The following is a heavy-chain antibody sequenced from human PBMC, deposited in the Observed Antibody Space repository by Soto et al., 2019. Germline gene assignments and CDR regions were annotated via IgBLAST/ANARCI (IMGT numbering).Heavy chain of an antibody. Sequence: QIHLVQSGAEVKKPGASVKVSCKGSGYGFTTYGITWVRQAPGQGLEWMAWISAHNGNTNYAQKLQGRVTVTRDTSTSTAYMELRSRRSDYTAVYYCARGRYGDYWGQGALVTVSS. J-gene: IGHJ4*02. D-gene: IGHD1-1*01. CDR2: ISAHNGNT. CDR3: ARGRYGDY. V-gene: IGHV1-18*01. CDR1: GYGFTTYG.